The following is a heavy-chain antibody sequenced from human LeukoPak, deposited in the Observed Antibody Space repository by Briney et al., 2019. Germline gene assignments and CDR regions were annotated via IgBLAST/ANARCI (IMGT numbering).Heavy chain of an antibody. CDR1: GGSFSTYV. V-gene: IGHV1-69*04. D-gene: IGHD3-16*02. CDR2: LIPVLGVS. CDR3: TREGVYAPDPTSYHRDAFDI. J-gene: IGHJ3*02. Sequence: ASVKVSCKASGGSFSTYVITWVRQVPGQGLEWMGRLIPVLGVSNFAQKFQDRVAITADKSTNTAHMELSRLESGDTAVYYCTREGVYAPDPTSYHRDAFDIWGQGTVVIVSS.